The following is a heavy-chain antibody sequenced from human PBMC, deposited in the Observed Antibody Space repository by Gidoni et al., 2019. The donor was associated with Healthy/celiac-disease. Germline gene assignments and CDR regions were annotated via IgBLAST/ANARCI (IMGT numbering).Heavy chain of an antibody. Sequence: QVQLVESGGGVVQPGRSLRLSCAASGFTFSSYGMHWVSQAPGKGLEWVAVIWYDGSNKYYADSVKGRFTISRDNSKNTLYLQMNSLRAEDTAVYYCAKGRWFGELWGQGTLVTVSS. CDR1: GFTFSSYG. J-gene: IGHJ4*02. D-gene: IGHD3-10*01. V-gene: IGHV3-33*06. CDR2: IWYDGSNK. CDR3: AKGRWFGEL.